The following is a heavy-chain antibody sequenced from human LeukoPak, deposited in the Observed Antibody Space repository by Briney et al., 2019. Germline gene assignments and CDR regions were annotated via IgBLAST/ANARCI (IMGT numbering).Heavy chain of an antibody. CDR1: VGSINSGNW. Sequence: PSGTLSLTCAVSVGSINSGNWWSWVRQPPGKGLEWIGEIYHNGTTNYNPSLKSRVTISADTFKNHFSLKMTSVNAADTAVYYCATAPILRGEGGEHYKYGMDVWGQGTTVIVSS. CDR2: IYHNGTT. D-gene: IGHD2-2*02. J-gene: IGHJ6*02. CDR3: ATAPILRGEGGEHYKYGMDV. V-gene: IGHV4-4*02.